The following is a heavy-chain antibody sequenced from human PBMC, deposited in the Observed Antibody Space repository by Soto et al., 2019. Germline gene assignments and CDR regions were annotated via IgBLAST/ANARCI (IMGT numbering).Heavy chain of an antibody. D-gene: IGHD6-19*01. CDR2: IYHSGCT. CDR3: AKELGIAVSARRAFEI. Sequence: SETLSLTCDVSGASISNDNWWSWVRQPPGKGLEWIGEIYHSGCTNYNPSPKSRVTISVDKSKNQFSLKLSSVTAADAAVYYSAKELGIAVSARRAFEIWDQRTMVTVSS. CDR1: GASISNDNW. V-gene: IGHV4-4*02. J-gene: IGHJ3*02.